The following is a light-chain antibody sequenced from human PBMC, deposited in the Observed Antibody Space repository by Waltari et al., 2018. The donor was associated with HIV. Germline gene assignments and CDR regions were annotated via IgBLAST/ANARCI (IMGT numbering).Light chain of an antibody. CDR2: YDD. V-gene: IGLV1-36*01. CDR1: SSNIGNNA. Sequence: QSVLTQPPSVSGAPRQRVTISCSGISSNIGNNAVNWYQQLPGKAPKLLVYYDDLRPSGGSDRSSGSRSGTSASLAISGLQSEDEADYYCAAWDDSLNGVVFGGGTKLTVL. CDR3: AAWDDSLNGVV. J-gene: IGLJ2*01.